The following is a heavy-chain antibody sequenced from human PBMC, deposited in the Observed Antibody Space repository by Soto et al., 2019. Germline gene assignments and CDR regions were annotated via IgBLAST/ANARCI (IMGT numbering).Heavy chain of an antibody. V-gene: IGHV2-5*02. CDR3: AHHNVSSIWRK. Sequence: QITLKESGPTLVKPTQTLTLTCIFSGFSLSTSGVGVGWIRQPTGKALEWLTLIYWDDDKRYSPSLKSRLTITKYTSKYQVVLTMTNIDPVDTATYYFAHHNVSSIWRKWGQGTLVTVSS. J-gene: IGHJ4*02. CDR2: IYWDDDK. CDR1: GFSLSTSGVG. D-gene: IGHD6-13*01.